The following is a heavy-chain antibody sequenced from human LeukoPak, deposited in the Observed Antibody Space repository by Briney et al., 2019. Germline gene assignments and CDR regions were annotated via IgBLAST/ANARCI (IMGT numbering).Heavy chain of an antibody. D-gene: IGHD3-3*01. CDR1: GGTFSSYA. V-gene: IGHV1-69*04. J-gene: IGHJ3*02. CDR3: ARVLRFLEWLLYGAFDI. CDR2: IIPILGIA. Sequence: GASVKVSCKASGGTFSSYAISWVRQAPGQGLEWMGRIIPILGIANYAQKFQGRVTITADESTSTAYMELSSLRSEDTAVYYCARVLRFLEWLLYGAFDIWGQGTMVTVSS.